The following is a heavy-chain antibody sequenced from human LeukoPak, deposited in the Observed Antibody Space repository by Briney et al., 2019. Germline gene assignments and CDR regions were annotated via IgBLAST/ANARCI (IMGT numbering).Heavy chain of an antibody. CDR2: IYYSGST. V-gene: IGHV4-59*01. Sequence: SETLSLTCTVSGGSISSYYWTWIRQPPGKGLEWIGYIYYSGSTNYNPSLKSRVTISVDTSKNQFSLKLSSVTAADTAVYYCARVEEGYGSGRRENYYYYYMDVWGKGTTVTISS. CDR3: ARVEEGYGSGRRENYYYYYMDV. J-gene: IGHJ6*03. D-gene: IGHD3-10*01. CDR1: GGSISSYY.